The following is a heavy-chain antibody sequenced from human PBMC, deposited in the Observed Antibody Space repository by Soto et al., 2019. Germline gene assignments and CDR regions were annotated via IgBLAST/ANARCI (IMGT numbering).Heavy chain of an antibody. V-gene: IGHV1-2*02. J-gene: IGHJ4*02. D-gene: IGHD4-17*01. Sequence: ASVKVSCKTSGYTFTGYYMHWVRQAPGQGLECMGWINPNSGDTNYAPKFQGRVTMTRATXXTXXXMXLXXLTXDXTAVYYCARCHRGLRCHLDSWGQGTLISVSS. CDR1: GYTFTGYY. CDR2: INPNSGDT. CDR3: ARCHRGLRCHLDS.